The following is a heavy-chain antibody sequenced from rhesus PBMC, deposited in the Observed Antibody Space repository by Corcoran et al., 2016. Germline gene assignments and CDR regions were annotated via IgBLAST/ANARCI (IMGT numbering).Heavy chain of an antibody. CDR2: ITYSGST. J-gene: IGHJ2*01. CDR1: GGAISRGYYY. D-gene: IGHD1-32*01. V-gene: IGHV4-122*02. Sequence: QVQLQESGPGLVKPSETLALTCAGSGGAISRGYYYWRWIPLPPRKGLEWIGYITYSGSTSYNPSLKSRVTISRDTSKNQFSLKLSSVTAADTAVYYCARGGITRIGYFDLWGPGTPITISS. CDR3: ARGGITRIGYFDL.